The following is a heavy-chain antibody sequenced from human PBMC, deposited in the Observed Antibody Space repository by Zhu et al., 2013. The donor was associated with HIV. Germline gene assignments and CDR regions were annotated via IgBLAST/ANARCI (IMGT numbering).Heavy chain of an antibody. CDR1: GGTFSSYA. CDR3: ARYYYDSSGYYPRYYGMDV. J-gene: IGHJ6*01. Sequence: QVQLVQSGAEVKKPGSSVKVSCKASGGTFSSYAISWVRQAPGQGLEWMGGIIPIFGTANYAQKFQGRVTITADESTSTAYMELSSLRSEDTAVYYCARYYYDSSGYYPRYYGMDVWGPRDHGHRLL. CDR2: IIPIFGTA. D-gene: IGHD3-22*01. V-gene: IGHV1-69*01.